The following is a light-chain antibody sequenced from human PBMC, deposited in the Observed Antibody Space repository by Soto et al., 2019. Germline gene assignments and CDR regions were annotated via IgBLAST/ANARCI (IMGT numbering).Light chain of an antibody. CDR3: SSYTTSNTYV. V-gene: IGLV2-14*03. J-gene: IGLJ1*01. Sequence: QSALTQPASVSGSPGQSIAISCTGTSSDVSAYNYVCWYQQHPGKAPKLMIYDVSNRPSGISDRFSGSKSGNTASLTISGLQAEDEADYYCSSYTTSNTYVFGTGTKVTVL. CDR2: DVS. CDR1: SSDVSAYNY.